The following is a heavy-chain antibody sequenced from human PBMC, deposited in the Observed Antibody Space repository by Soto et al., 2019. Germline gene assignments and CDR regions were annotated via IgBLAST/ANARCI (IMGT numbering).Heavy chain of an antibody. CDR3: ARGFDFSFDY. V-gene: IGHV3-7*03. CDR2: IKQDGSEQ. J-gene: IGHJ4*02. Sequence: RSAAGKGLEWVANIKQDGSEQYYVDSVRGRFTVSRDNAKNSQYLQMSSLRGEDTAVYYCARGFDFSFDYWGQGILVTVSS. D-gene: IGHD3-3*01.